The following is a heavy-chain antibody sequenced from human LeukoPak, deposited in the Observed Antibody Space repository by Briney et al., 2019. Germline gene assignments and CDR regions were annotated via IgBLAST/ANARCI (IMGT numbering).Heavy chain of an antibody. CDR3: ARDTQNDYGDLSWFDP. D-gene: IGHD4-17*01. CDR2: IYTGGST. Sequence: SETLSLTCTDSGGSISSGSCYWSWIRQPAGKGLEWIGRIYTGGSTNYNPSLKSRVTISLDTSKNQFSLKLSSVTAADTAVYYCARDTQNDYGDLSWFDPWGQGTLVTVSS. V-gene: IGHV4-61*02. CDR1: GGSISSGSCY. J-gene: IGHJ5*02.